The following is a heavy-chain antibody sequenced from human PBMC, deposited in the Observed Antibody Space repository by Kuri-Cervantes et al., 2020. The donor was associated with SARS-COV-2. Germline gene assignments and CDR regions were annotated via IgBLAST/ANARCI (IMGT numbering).Heavy chain of an antibody. Sequence: GESLKISCAASGFTFSSYSMNWVRQAPGKGLEWVSYISSSSSTIYYADSVKGRFTISRDNAKNSLYLRMNSLRDEDTAVYYCASQYCSGGSCPIDYWGQGTLVTVSS. CDR2: ISSSSSTI. V-gene: IGHV3-48*02. J-gene: IGHJ4*02. CDR3: ASQYCSGGSCPIDY. D-gene: IGHD2-15*01. CDR1: GFTFSSYS.